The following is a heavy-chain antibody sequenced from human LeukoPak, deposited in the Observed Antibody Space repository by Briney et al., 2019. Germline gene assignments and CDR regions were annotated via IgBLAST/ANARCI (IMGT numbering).Heavy chain of an antibody. CDR3: ARFPAAPLYYGMDV. CDR2: INHSGST. V-gene: IGHV4-34*01. Sequence: SETLSLTCAVYGGSFSGYYWSWIRQPPGKGLEWIGEINHSGSTNYNPSLKSRVTISVDTSKNQSSLKLSSVTAADTAVYYCARFPAAPLYYGMDVWGQGTTVTVSS. CDR1: GGSFSGYY. J-gene: IGHJ6*02. D-gene: IGHD2-2*01.